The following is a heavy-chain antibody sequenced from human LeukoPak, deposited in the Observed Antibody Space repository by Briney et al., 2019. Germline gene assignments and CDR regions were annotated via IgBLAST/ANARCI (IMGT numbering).Heavy chain of an antibody. J-gene: IGHJ3*02. CDR1: GYTFTGYY. CDR3: ARDAGGWELLDAFDI. D-gene: IGHD1-26*01. Sequence: GASVKVSCKASGYTFTGYYMHWVRQAPGQGLEWMGWINPNSGGTNYAQKFQGRVTMTRDTSISTAYMELRSLRSDDTAVYYCARDAGGWELLDAFDIWGQGTMVTVSS. CDR2: INPNSGGT. V-gene: IGHV1-2*02.